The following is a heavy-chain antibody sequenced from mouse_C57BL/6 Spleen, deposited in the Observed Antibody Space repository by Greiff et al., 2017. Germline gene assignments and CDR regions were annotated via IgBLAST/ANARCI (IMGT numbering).Heavy chain of an antibody. CDR3: ARELYDGYYCFDY. J-gene: IGHJ2*01. CDR1: GFNIKNTY. V-gene: IGHV14-3*01. Sequence: VQLKESVAELVRPGASVKLSCTASGFNIKNTYMHWVKQRPEQGLEWIGRIDPANGNTKYAPKFQGKATITADTSSNTAYLQLSSLTSEDTAIYYCARELYDGYYCFDYWGQGTTLTVSS. D-gene: IGHD2-3*01. CDR2: IDPANGNT.